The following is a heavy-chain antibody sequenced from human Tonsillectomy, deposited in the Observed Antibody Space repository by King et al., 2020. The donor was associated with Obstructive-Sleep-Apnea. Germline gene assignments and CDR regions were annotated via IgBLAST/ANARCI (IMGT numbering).Heavy chain of an antibody. V-gene: IGHV5-51*01. CDR3: AKHYYDSSGYYEFDY. D-gene: IGHD3-22*01. CDR1: GYNFNRYW. J-gene: IGHJ4*02. CDR2: IYPGDSDT. Sequence: VQLVQSGAEVKKPGESLKISCKGSGYNFNRYWIAWVRQMPGRGLEWMGFIYPGDSDTRYSPSLQSQVTISADKSISTVYLQWSSLKASDTAMYYCAKHYYDSSGYYEFDYWGQGTLVTVSS.